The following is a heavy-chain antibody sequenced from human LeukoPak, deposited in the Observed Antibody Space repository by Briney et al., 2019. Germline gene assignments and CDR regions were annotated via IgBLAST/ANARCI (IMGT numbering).Heavy chain of an antibody. V-gene: IGHV3-9*01. CDR1: GFTFDDYA. CDR2: ISWNSGSI. J-gene: IGHJ4*02. Sequence: GRSLRLSSVASGFTFDDYAMHWVRQAPGKGLEWVSGISWNSGSIGYADSVKGRFTISRDNAKNSLYLQMNSLRAEDTALYYCVGGPIDYWGQGTLVTVSS. CDR3: VGGPIDY. D-gene: IGHD3-16*01.